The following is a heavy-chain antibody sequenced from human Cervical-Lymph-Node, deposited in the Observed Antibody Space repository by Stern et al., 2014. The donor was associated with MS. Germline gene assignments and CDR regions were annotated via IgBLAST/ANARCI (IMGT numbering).Heavy chain of an antibody. Sequence: VQLLESGPGLVKPSQTLSLTCTVSGGAVSSGDRYWSWIRQHPEKGLEWIGYISYRGDPYYNPSLESRVTISMDRSKNQFSLKLRSVTAADKAVYYCARVTEFLRFFYPDYWGQGIRVTVSS. V-gene: IGHV4-31*03. CDR1: GGAVSSGDRY. CDR3: ARVTEFLRFFYPDY. J-gene: IGHJ4*02. D-gene: IGHD3-3*01. CDR2: ISYRGDP.